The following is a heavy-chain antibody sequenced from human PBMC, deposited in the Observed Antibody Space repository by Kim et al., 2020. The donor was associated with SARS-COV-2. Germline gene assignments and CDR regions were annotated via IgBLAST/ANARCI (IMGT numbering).Heavy chain of an antibody. D-gene: IGHD2-8*01. V-gene: IGHV3-74*01. CDR3: ASLSTVYAEDKFDY. CDR1: GFTFSSYW. CDR2: VNSSGSST. Sequence: GGSLRLSCVASGFTFSSYWMNWVRQAPGKGLVWVSRVNSSGSSTNYADSVKGRFTISRDNAKNTLYLQMNSLRAEDTAVYYCASLSTVYAEDKFDYGGQGTLVILFS. J-gene: IGHJ4*02.